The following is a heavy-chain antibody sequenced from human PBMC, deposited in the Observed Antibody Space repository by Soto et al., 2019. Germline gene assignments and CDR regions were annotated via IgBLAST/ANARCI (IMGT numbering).Heavy chain of an antibody. Sequence: SQTLSLTCVISGDRVSSNTAAWNWIRQSPSRGLEWLGRTYFRSKWFNNYAESVTSRMTFNPDASKNQFSLQLNSVTPEDTAIYYCAREVMAPLGVFDSSGQGTLVTVSS. CDR1: GDRVSSNTAA. CDR3: AREVMAPLGVFDS. J-gene: IGHJ4*01. V-gene: IGHV6-1*01. CDR2: TYFRSKWFN. D-gene: IGHD2-8*01.